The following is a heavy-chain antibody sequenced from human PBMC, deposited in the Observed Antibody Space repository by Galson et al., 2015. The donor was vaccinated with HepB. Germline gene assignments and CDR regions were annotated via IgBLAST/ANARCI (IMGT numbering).Heavy chain of an antibody. Sequence: SLRLSCAASGFTFDDFAMHWVRRAPGKGLEWVAGISSNSGYIDYGDSVKGRFTISRDNAKRSLYLQMNSLRAEDTALYHCVKDPWGTVAGWFFHLWGRGPLVPVSS. CDR3: VKDPWGTVAGWFFHL. CDR1: GFTFDDFA. J-gene: IGHJ2*01. D-gene: IGHD4-23*01. V-gene: IGHV3-9*01. CDR2: ISSNSGYI.